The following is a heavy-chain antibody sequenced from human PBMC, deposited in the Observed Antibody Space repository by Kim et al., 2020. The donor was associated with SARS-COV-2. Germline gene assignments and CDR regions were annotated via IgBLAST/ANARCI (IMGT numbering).Heavy chain of an antibody. V-gene: IGHV3-74*01. CDR2: KTIGVSFT. D-gene: IGHD3-10*01. J-gene: IGHJ6*02. Sequence: GGSLRLSCAVSRFTCNKYWRNRGRPAPWNALVWVTRKTIGVSFTNDAASVKGGCTVSRDNAENTLYLQMNSLRAEDTAVYYCARGFFRDGFDVWGHGNTVTVSS. CDR3: ARGFFRDGFDV. CDR1: RFTCNKYW.